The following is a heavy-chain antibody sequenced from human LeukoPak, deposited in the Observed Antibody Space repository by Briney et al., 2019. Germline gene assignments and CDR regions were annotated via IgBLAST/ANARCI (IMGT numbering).Heavy chain of an antibody. Sequence: SGTLSLTCAVSGGSISSYYWSWIRQPPGKGLEWIGYIYYSGSTNYNPSLKSRVTISVDTSKNQFSLKLSSVTAADTAVYYCARHGVAAYSYGYGYWGQGTLVTVSS. J-gene: IGHJ4*02. V-gene: IGHV4-59*08. CDR3: ARHGVAAYSYGYGY. CDR1: GGSISSYY. CDR2: IYYSGST. D-gene: IGHD5-18*01.